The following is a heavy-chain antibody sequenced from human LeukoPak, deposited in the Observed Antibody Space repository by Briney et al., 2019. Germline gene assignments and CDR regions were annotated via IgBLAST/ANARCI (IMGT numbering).Heavy chain of an antibody. J-gene: IGHJ4*02. CDR3: ARDRGSSWYRGFDY. V-gene: IGHV1-18*01. CDR1: GYTFTSYG. Sequence: ASVKVSCKASGYTFTSYGISWVGQAPGQGLEWMGWISAYNGNTNYAQKLQGRVTMTTDTSTSTAYMELRSLRSDDTAVYYCARDRGSSWYRGFDYWGQGTLVTVSS. CDR2: ISAYNGNT. D-gene: IGHD6-13*01.